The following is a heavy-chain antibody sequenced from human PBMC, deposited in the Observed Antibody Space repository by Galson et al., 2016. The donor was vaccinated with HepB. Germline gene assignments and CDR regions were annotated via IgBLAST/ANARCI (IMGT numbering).Heavy chain of an antibody. CDR3: ARVPLPYYYDRSGPIDE. J-gene: IGHJ4*02. V-gene: IGHV1-18*01. D-gene: IGHD3-22*01. CDR1: GYTFTTYG. CDR2: ISGNKGNT. Sequence: SVKVSCKASGYTFTTYGITWVRRAPGQGLEWMGWISGNKGNTMYAQKFQGRVTMTTDTPTSTAYMELRSLRSDDTAVYFCARVPLPYYYDRSGPIDEWGQGTLVTVSS.